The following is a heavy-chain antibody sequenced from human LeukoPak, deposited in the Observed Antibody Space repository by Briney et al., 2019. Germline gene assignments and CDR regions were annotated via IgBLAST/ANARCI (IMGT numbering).Heavy chain of an antibody. CDR1: GGSISSGGYY. D-gene: IGHD6-19*01. Sequence: SETLSLTCTVSGGSISSGGYYWTWIRQHPGKGLEWIGYIFHNGGTYYNQSLRSRLSITQDTSKNQFSLKLSSVTAADTAVYYCARGGWGYYFDYWGQGSLVTVSS. CDR2: IFHNGGT. J-gene: IGHJ4*02. CDR3: ARGGWGYYFDY. V-gene: IGHV4-31*03.